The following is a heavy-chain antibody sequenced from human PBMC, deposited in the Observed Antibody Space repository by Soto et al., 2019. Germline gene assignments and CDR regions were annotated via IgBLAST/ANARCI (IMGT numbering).Heavy chain of an antibody. D-gene: IGHD1-26*01. J-gene: IGHJ4*02. CDR1: GASINSNDFF. V-gene: IGHV4-39*01. CDR2: IYSNGGT. Sequence: SETLSLTCSVSGASINSNDFFWGWIRQPPGRGLEWIGSIYSNGGTYYNPSLKSRVFISIDKSKNQFSLNVKSVTAADTAVYYCAKLLVGATPSNDFDSWGQGTLVTVSS. CDR3: AKLLVGATPSNDFDS.